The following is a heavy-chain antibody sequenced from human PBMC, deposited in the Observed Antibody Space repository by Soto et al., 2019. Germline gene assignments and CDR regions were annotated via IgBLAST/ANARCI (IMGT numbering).Heavy chain of an antibody. V-gene: IGHV3-30*04. CDR2: VSDDGMNK. D-gene: IGHD6-19*01. CDR3: ARLSHTSGWYWADFDY. Sequence: QVHLVESGGGVVQPGRSLRLSCAASGFIFSSYAMHWVRQAPGRGLEWVGVVSDDGMNKYYADSVKGRFTISRDNSKNTVYLQMNSLRDEDTAVYYCARLSHTSGWYWADFDYWGQGTLVTVSS. CDR1: GFIFSSYA. J-gene: IGHJ4*02.